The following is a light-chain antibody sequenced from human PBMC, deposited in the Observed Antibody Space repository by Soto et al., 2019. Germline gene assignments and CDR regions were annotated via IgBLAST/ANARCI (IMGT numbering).Light chain of an antibody. CDR2: EVR. V-gene: IGLV2-14*03. Sequence: QSVLTQPASVSGSPGQSITISCTGTSSDFGAYDFVSWYQQHPDKAPKLMIYEVRNRPSGVSNRFSGSKSVNTATLTISGLQAEDEADYYCESWDDSLSGYVFGTGTKVTV. CDR3: ESWDDSLSGYV. J-gene: IGLJ1*01. CDR1: SSDFGAYDF.